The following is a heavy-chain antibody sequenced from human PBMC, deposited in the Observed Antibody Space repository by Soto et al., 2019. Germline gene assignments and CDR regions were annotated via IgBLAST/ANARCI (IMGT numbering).Heavy chain of an antibody. J-gene: IGHJ4*02. Sequence: ASVKVSCKASGYTFTNYGISWVRQAPGQGLEWMGWISAYNGNTNYAQKLQGRVTMTTGTSTSTAYMELRSLRSDDTAVYYCARVDDFLGVAYFDYWGQGTLVTVSS. CDR1: GYTFTNYG. CDR2: ISAYNGNT. CDR3: ARVDDFLGVAYFDY. V-gene: IGHV1-18*04. D-gene: IGHD3-3*01.